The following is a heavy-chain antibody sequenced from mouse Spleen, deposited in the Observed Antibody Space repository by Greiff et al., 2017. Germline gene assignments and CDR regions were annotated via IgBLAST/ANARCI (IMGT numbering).Heavy chain of an antibody. CDR1: GFTFSSYG. J-gene: IGHJ4*01. D-gene: IGHD2-4*01. CDR2: ISSGGSYT. V-gene: IGHV5-6*01. CDR3: ARHEVYYDYERAMDY. Sequence: EVNVVESGGDLVKPGGSLKLSCAASGFTFSSYGMSWVRQTPDKRLEWVATISSGGSYTYYPDSVKGRFTISRDNAKNTLYLQMSSLKSEDTAMYYCARHEVYYDYERAMDYWGQGTSVTVSS.